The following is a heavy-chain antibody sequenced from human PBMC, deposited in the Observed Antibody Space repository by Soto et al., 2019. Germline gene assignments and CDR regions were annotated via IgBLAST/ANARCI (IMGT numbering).Heavy chain of an antibody. V-gene: IGHV5-51*01. D-gene: IGHD3-3*01. CDR2: IYPSDSDT. CDR1: GYNFAGYW. CDR3: AIGGVSTRTFDY. Sequence: GESLKISCKGSGYNFAGYWIAWVRQMPGKGLELMGIIYPSDSDTRYRPSFQGQVTISADKSISSAYLQWSSLRASDTAMYYCAIGGVSTRTFDYWGQGTPVTVSS. J-gene: IGHJ4*02.